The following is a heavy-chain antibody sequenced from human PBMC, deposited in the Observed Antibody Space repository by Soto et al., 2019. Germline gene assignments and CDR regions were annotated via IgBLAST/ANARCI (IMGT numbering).Heavy chain of an antibody. CDR2: IYYSGSF. V-gene: IGHV4-30-4*08. CDR1: GDSISSGGSY. Sequence: PSETLSLTCTVSGDSISSGGSYWNWIRQRPGKGLEWMGYIYYSGSFYYTPSLRSRVAMSVDTSTNQFSLRLDAVTAADTAVYYCARHASRILYYFDFWGQGTLVTVSS. CDR3: ARHASRILYYFDF. J-gene: IGHJ4*02. D-gene: IGHD2-2*02.